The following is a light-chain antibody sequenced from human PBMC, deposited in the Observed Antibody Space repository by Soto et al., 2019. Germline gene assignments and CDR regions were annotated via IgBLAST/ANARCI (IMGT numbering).Light chain of an antibody. J-gene: IGLJ2*01. V-gene: IGLV1-40*01. CDR1: SSNIGAGYD. Sequence: QSVLTQPPSVSGAPGQRVTISCTGSSSNIGAGYDVHWYQHLPGTVPRLVIYDNNIRPSGVPDRFSGSKSDTSASLAITGLQAEDEADYYCQSYGSSVTAVLFGGGTKLTVL. CDR3: QSYGSSVTAVL. CDR2: DNN.